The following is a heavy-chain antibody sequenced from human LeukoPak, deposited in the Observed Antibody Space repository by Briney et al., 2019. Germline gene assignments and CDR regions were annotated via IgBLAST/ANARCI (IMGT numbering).Heavy chain of an antibody. CDR3: ARSGLGYSGYDFDY. D-gene: IGHD5-12*01. Sequence: PGGPLRLSCAASGFTFSSYWMSWVRQAPGKGLEWVANIKQDGSEKYYVDTVKGRFTISKDNAKNSLYLQINTLRAEDTAVYYCARSGLGYSGYDFDYWGQGTLVTVSS. CDR2: IKQDGSEK. J-gene: IGHJ4*02. CDR1: GFTFSSYW. V-gene: IGHV3-7*01.